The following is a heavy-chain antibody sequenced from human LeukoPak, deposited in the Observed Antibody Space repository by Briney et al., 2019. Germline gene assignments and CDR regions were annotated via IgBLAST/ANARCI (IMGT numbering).Heavy chain of an antibody. Sequence: SETLSLTCTVSGGSISSYYWSWIRQPPGKGLEWIGYIYYSGSTYYNPSLKSRVTISVDTSKNQFSLKLSSVTAADTAVYYCARGIDDYWGQGTLVTVSS. CDR3: ARGIDDY. CDR2: IYYSGST. J-gene: IGHJ4*02. V-gene: IGHV4-59*04. CDR1: GGSISSYY. D-gene: IGHD6-13*01.